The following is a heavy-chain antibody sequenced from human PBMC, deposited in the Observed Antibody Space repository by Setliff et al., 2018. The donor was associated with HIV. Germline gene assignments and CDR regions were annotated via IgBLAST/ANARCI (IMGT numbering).Heavy chain of an antibody. V-gene: IGHV4-30-4*08. J-gene: IGHJ4*02. CDR2: IHYSGSA. CDR1: GDSIGSGDYY. D-gene: IGHD6-19*01. CDR3: VRGPQWLVQKGRVYYFDY. Sequence: SETLSLTCTVSGDSIGSGDYYWSWIRQPPGKGLELIGYIHYSGSAYYNPSLQSRVTISVDTSKNQVSLKLNSMTAADTAVYFCVRGPQWLVQKGRVYYFDYWGQGALVTVSS.